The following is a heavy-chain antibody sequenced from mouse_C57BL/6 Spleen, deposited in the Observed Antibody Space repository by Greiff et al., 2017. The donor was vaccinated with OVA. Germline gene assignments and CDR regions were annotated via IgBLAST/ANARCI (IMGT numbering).Heavy chain of an antibody. V-gene: IGHV1-53*01. CDR1: GYTFTSYW. CDR3: AKEETAQATLFAY. Sequence: VQLQQPGTELVKPGASVKLSCKASGYTFTSYWMHWVKQRPGQGLEWIGNINPSNGGTNYNEKFKSKATLTVDKSSSTAYMQLSSLTSEDSAVYYCAKEETAQATLFAYWGQGTLVTVSA. CDR2: INPSNGGT. J-gene: IGHJ3*01. D-gene: IGHD3-2*02.